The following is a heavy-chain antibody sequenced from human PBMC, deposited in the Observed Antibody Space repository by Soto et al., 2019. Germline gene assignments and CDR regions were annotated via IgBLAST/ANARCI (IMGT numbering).Heavy chain of an antibody. V-gene: IGHV1-69*01. CDR2: IIPIFGTA. Sequence: QVQLVQSGAEVQKPGSSVKVSCKASGGTFSSYAISWVRQAPGQGLEWMGGIIPIFGTANYAQKFQGRVTITADESTSTAYMELSSLRSEDTAVYYCARDRTPYYDSSGYYEGFDYWGQGTLVTVSS. D-gene: IGHD3-22*01. CDR1: GGTFSSYA. J-gene: IGHJ4*02. CDR3: ARDRTPYYDSSGYYEGFDY.